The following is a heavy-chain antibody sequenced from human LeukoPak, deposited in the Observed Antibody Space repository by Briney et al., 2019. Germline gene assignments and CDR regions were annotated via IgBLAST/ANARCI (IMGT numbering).Heavy chain of an antibody. Sequence: SVKVSCKASGGTFTRYVIRWVRQAPGHGLEWMGGIIPIFGTANYAQKFQGRVTITADESTSTAYMELSSLRSEDTAVYYCAVHVCSGGSCYSEDYGMDVWGKGTTVTVSS. V-gene: IGHV1-69*13. D-gene: IGHD2-15*01. CDR3: AVHVCSGGSCYSEDYGMDV. CDR2: IIPIFGTA. J-gene: IGHJ6*04. CDR1: GGTFTRYV.